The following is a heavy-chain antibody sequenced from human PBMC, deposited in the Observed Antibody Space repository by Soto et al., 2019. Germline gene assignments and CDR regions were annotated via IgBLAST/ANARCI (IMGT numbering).Heavy chain of an antibody. Sequence: SVKVSCKASGGTFSSYAISWVRQAPGQGLEWMGGIIPIFGTANYAQNLLDRVTFTGDTSASTVHMELSSLRSEDTAVYYCARGNTAPADYWGQGTLVTVSS. CDR3: ARGNTAPADY. CDR1: GGTFSSYA. V-gene: IGHV1-69*06. CDR2: IIPIFGTA. J-gene: IGHJ4*02.